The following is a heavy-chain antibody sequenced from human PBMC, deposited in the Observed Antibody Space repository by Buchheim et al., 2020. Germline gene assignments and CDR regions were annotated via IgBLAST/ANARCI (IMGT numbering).Heavy chain of an antibody. Sequence: QVQLQESGPGLVKPSETLSLTCTVSGGSISSYYWSWIRQPPGKGLEWIGYIYYSGSTNYNPSLKSRVTISVDTSKNQFSLKLSSVTAADTAVYYCARVQGVRSRGEECSFDYWGQGTL. J-gene: IGHJ4*02. CDR1: GGSISSYY. D-gene: IGHD3-16*01. CDR3: ARVQGVRSRGEECSFDY. CDR2: IYYSGST. V-gene: IGHV4-59*08.